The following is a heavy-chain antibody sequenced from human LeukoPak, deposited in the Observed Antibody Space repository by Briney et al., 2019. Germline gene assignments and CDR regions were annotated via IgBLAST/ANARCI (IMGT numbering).Heavy chain of an antibody. CDR3: ARHIYSGTDGDAFDI. Sequence: SETLSLTCTVSGGSISSSSYYWGWIRQPPGKGLEWIGTIYYSGRTYYNPSLKSRVTTSVYTSKNQFSLRLSSVSAADTAVYYCARHIYSGTDGDAFDIWGQGTIVTVSS. V-gene: IGHV4-39*01. D-gene: IGHD1-26*01. CDR2: IYYSGRT. J-gene: IGHJ3*02. CDR1: GGSISSSSYY.